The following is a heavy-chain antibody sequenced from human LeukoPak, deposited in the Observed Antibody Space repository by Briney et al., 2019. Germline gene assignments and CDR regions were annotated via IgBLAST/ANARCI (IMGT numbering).Heavy chain of an antibody. CDR2: IYPGDSDT. V-gene: IGHV5-51*01. D-gene: IGHD2-2*01. Sequence: GESLQISCKGSGSSFTSYWIGWVRPVPGKGLAWMGIIYPGDSDTRYSPSFQGQVTISAYKSLSTAYLQWSTLKASDTAIYYCTRHWGVVSAANNKWFDPWGQGTLVTVSS. CDR3: TRHWGVVSAANNKWFDP. J-gene: IGHJ5*02. CDR1: GSSFTSYW.